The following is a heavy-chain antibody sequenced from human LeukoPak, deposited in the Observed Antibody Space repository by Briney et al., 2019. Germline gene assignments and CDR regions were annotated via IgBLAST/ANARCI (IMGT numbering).Heavy chain of an antibody. J-gene: IGHJ5*02. D-gene: IGHD3-9*01. V-gene: IGHV4-38-2*02. CDR2: IYHSGST. CDR3: ARADHYSDTWTVHNRFDH. Sequence: PSETLSLTCTVSGYSISSGYYWGWIRQPPGKGLEWIGSIYHSGSTYYNPSLKSRVTISVDTSKNQFSLMVSSVTAADTAVYYCARADHYSDTWTVHNRFDHGCHGTLVNVSS. CDR1: GYSISSGYY.